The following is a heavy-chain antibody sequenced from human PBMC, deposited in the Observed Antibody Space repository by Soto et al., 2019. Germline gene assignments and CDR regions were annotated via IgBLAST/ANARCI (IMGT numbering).Heavy chain of an antibody. CDR2: ISPHNGNI. V-gene: IGHV1-18*01. D-gene: IGHD3-3*01. Sequence: QVQLLQSGAEVKKPGASVKVSCKASGYNLTSYGINWVRQAPGQGLEWMGWISPHNGNINYAQTLQGRLTMTTDTSTSTAYMELRSLRSDDTAVYYCARDSLRFLDSFDYWGQGTLVTVSS. CDR1: GYNLTSYG. J-gene: IGHJ4*02. CDR3: ARDSLRFLDSFDY.